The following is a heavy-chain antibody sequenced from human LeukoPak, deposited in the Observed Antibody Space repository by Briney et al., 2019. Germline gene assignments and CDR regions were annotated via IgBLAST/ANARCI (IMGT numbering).Heavy chain of an antibody. V-gene: IGHV1-2*04. CDR3: ARQPPSSTSCWMCFDY. Sequence: ASVKVSCKASGYTFTGYYMHWVRQAPGQGLEWMGWINPNSGGTNYAQKFQGWVTMTRDTSISTAYMELSRLRSDDTAVYYCARQPPSSTSCWMCFDYWGQGTLVTVSS. CDR2: INPNSGGT. D-gene: IGHD2-2*01. J-gene: IGHJ4*02. CDR1: GYTFTGYY.